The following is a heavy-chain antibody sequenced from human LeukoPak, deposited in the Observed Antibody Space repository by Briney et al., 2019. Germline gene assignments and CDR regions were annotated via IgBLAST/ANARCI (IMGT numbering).Heavy chain of an antibody. J-gene: IGHJ5*02. Sequence: GASVKVSCKASGYTFTSYGISWVRQAPGQGLEWMGWISAYTGNTNYAQKLQGRVTMTTDTSTSTAYMELRSLRSDDTAVYYCARGGYCSGGSCYPEWFDPWGQGTLVAVSS. V-gene: IGHV1-18*01. CDR3: ARGGYCSGGSCYPEWFDP. CDR1: GYTFTSYG. CDR2: ISAYTGNT. D-gene: IGHD2-15*01.